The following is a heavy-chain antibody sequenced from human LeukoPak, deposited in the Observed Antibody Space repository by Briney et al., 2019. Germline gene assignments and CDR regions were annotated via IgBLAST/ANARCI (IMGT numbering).Heavy chain of an antibody. J-gene: IGHJ4*02. D-gene: IGHD3-10*01. Sequence: TSETLSLTCTVSGYSISSGYYWGWIRQPPGKGLEWIGSIYHSGSTYYNPSLKSRVTISVDTSKNQFSLKLSSVTAADTAVYYCARGPNVLLWFGELFDLDFWGQGTLVTVSS. CDR1: GYSISSGYY. V-gene: IGHV4-38-2*02. CDR2: IYHSGST. CDR3: ARGPNVLLWFGELFDLDF.